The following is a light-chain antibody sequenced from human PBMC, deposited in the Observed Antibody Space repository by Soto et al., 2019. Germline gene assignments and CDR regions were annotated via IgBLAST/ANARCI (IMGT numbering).Light chain of an antibody. CDR2: GTS. CDR1: QTINSRY. V-gene: IGKV3-20*01. Sequence: EIVLTQSPGTLSLSPGERATLSCRASQTINSRYLAWYQQKPVQAPRLLISGTSTRATGIPDRFSGSGSGTDFTLTISRLEPEDFAVYFCQRYGSSPPFTFGQGTKVEI. CDR3: QRYGSSPPFT. J-gene: IGKJ2*01.